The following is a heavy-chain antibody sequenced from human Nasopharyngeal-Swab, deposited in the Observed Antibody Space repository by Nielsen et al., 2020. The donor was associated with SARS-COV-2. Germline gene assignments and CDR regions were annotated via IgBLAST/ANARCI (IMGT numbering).Heavy chain of an antibody. D-gene: IGHD6-13*01. J-gene: IGHJ6*02. CDR1: GFTVSSNY. Sequence: GGSLRLSCAASGFTVSSNYMSWVRQAPGKGLEWVSVIYSGGSTYYADSVKGRFTISRDNSKNTLYLQMNSLRAEDTAAYYCARDLTAAGGYQYYGMDVWGQGTTVTVSS. V-gene: IGHV3-53*01. CDR3: ARDLTAAGGYQYYGMDV. CDR2: IYSGGST.